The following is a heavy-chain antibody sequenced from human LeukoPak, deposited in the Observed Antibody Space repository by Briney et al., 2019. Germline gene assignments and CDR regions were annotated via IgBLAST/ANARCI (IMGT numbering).Heavy chain of an antibody. V-gene: IGHV3-9*01. CDR3: ANDIASYSHYDSSGFDY. CDR2: VSWNSGSI. D-gene: IGHD3-22*01. CDR1: AFTFDDYA. J-gene: IGHJ4*02. Sequence: GRSLRLSCAASAFTFDDYAMHWVRQAPGKGLEWVSGVSWNSGSIGYAISVKGRFTISRDNAKNSLYLLMISLRAEDTALYYCANDIASYSHYDSSGFDYRGQGTLVTVSS.